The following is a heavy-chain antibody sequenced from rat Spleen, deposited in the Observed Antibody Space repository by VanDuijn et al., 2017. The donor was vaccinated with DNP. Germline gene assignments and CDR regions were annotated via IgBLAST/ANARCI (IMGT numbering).Heavy chain of an antibody. D-gene: IGHD1-4*01. CDR2: ISYNGGTP. Sequence: EVQLVESDGGLVQPGRSLKLSCAASGFTFSDYNMAWVRQAPKKGLEWVATISYNGGTPYYRDSVKGRFTISRDNAKSTLYLQMNSLRSEDTATYYCTRVRTTGYSDYWGQGVMVTVSS. J-gene: IGHJ2*01. CDR1: GFTFSDYN. CDR3: TRVRTTGYSDY. V-gene: IGHV5-7*01.